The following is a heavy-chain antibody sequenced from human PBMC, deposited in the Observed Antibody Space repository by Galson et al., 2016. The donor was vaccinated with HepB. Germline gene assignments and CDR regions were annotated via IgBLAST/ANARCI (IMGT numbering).Heavy chain of an antibody. CDR1: GASISRGIYY. Sequence: TLSLTCIVSGASISRGIYYWTWIRQPAGKGLEWIGRIYSHGTTNYNPSFKSRVSISVDRSKTRFSLMLMSVTAADTAVYYCGRFVTEVPVEDYWGQGTLATFFS. CDR2: IYSHGTT. CDR3: GRFVTEVPVEDY. J-gene: IGHJ4*02. V-gene: IGHV4-61*02. D-gene: IGHD3-16*02.